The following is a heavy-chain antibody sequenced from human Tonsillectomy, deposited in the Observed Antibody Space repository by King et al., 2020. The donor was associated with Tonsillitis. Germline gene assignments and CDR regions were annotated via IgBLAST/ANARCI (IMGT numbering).Heavy chain of an antibody. CDR1: GGYFTGYY. V-gene: IGHV4-34*01. D-gene: IGHD2-8*01. J-gene: IGHJ1*01. CDR2: ITDSGNT. CDR3: ARGHSLMY. Sequence: QVQLQQWGAGMLKPSETLSLTCTVYGGYFTGYYWSWIRQPPGKGLEWIGEITDSGNTNYNPSLKSRVIMSVDTSKKHFSLKVTSVTAADTAVYYCARGHSLMYGGQGTLVSVSS.